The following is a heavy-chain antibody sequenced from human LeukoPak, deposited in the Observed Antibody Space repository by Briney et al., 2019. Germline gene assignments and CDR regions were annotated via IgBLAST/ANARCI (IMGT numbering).Heavy chain of an antibody. Sequence: SQTLSLTCTGSGDSLSRYYWNWIRQPPGKGLGWIGYISNTGGTNYNPSLKSRVAMSLDMSQNQFSLRLRYLTAADTAVYYCASAQWLLSPFDYWGQGTLVTVSS. V-gene: IGHV4-59*08. CDR1: GDSLSRYY. CDR2: ISNTGGT. D-gene: IGHD6-19*01. CDR3: ASAQWLLSPFDY. J-gene: IGHJ4*02.